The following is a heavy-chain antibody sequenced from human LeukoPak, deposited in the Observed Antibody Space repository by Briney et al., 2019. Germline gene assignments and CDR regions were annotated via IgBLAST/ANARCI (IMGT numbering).Heavy chain of an antibody. D-gene: IGHD2-8*02. CDR1: GGSLSDYY. J-gene: IGHJ5*02. V-gene: IGHV4-59*01. Sequence: SETLSLTCTVSGGSLSDYYWSWIRQSPGKGLEWIGYIYYTGSTNYNPSLESRVTISVGTSKNQFSLRLRSVTAADTAVYYCASLHSWFNWFDLWGQGSPVTVSS. CDR2: IYYTGST. CDR3: ASLHSWFNWFDL.